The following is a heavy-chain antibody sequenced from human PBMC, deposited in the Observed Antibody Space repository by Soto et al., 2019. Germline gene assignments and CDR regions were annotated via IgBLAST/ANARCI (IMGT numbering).Heavy chain of an antibody. CDR3: ARELMATTRASGAFDI. CDR2: IIPIFGTA. J-gene: IGHJ3*02. CDR1: GGTFSSYA. Sequence: QVQLVQSGAEVKKPGSSVKVSCKASGGTFSSYAISWVRQAPGQGLEWMGGIIPIFGTANYAQKFQGRVTITADESTSTAYMELSSLRSEDTAVYYCARELMATTRASGAFDIWGQGTMVTVSS. D-gene: IGHD2-8*01. V-gene: IGHV1-69*01.